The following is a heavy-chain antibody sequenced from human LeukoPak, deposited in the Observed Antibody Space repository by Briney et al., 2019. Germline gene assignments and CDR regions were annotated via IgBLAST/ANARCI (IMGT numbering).Heavy chain of an antibody. Sequence: GGSLRLSCAASGFTFSRHYMSWIRQAPGKGLEWLSYISNSGDYTNYADSVKGRFTISRDNAENSLYLQMNSLRAEDTAVYYCARGRDGYNWIDYWGQGTLVTVSS. J-gene: IGHJ4*02. V-gene: IGHV3-11*06. CDR2: ISNSGDYT. CDR1: GFTFSRHY. D-gene: IGHD5-24*01. CDR3: ARGRDGYNWIDY.